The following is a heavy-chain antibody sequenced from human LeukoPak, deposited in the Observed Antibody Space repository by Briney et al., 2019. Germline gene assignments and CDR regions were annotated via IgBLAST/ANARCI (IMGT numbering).Heavy chain of an antibody. CDR3: ARVASSGLLY. J-gene: IGHJ4*02. CDR1: GGSFRGYY. D-gene: IGHD3-22*01. V-gene: IGHV4-34*01. Sequence: SETLSLTCAVYGGSFRGYYWSWIRQPPGKGLEWIGEINHSGSTNYNPSLKSRVTISVDTSKNQFSLKLSSVTAADTAVYYCARVASSGLLYWGQGTLVTVSS. CDR2: INHSGST.